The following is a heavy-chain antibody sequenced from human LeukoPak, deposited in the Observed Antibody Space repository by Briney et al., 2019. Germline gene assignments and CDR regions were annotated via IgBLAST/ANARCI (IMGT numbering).Heavy chain of an antibody. V-gene: IGHV4-59*01. CDR2: IYYSGTT. Sequence: PSETLSLTCTVSGDSISPYYWSWIRQPPGKGLEWIGHIYYSGTTSYNPSLKSRVTISLDTSKNQFSLKLTSVTAADTAVYYCARGRGSSSGSYGYWGQGTLVTVSS. CDR1: GDSISPYY. CDR3: ARGRGSSSGSYGY. J-gene: IGHJ4*02. D-gene: IGHD1-26*01.